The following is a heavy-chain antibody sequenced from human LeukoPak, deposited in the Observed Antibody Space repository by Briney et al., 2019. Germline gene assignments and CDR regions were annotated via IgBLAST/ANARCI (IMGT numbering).Heavy chain of an antibody. V-gene: IGHV4-59*01. CDR2: IYYSGST. D-gene: IGHD4-11*01. CDR1: GGSISTYY. Sequence: SETLSLTCTVSGGSISTYYWSWMRQPPGRGLEWIGYIYYSGSTNHNPSLQSRVTISVDTSKKQISLKLSSVTAADTAVYYCARVFTVTDPGYWGQETLVTVSS. J-gene: IGHJ4*02. CDR3: ARVFTVTDPGY.